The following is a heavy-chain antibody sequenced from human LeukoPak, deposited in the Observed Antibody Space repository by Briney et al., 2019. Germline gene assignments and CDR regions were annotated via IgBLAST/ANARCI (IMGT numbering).Heavy chain of an antibody. CDR3: ARHPSWPDYGGTFDY. D-gene: IGHD4-17*01. V-gene: IGHV4-59*08. CDR1: GGSISNYY. J-gene: IGHJ4*02. CDR2: IYSSGNT. Sequence: ETLSLTCTVSGGSISNYYWGWIRQPPGKGLEWIAYIYSSGNTNYNPSLKGRVIISVDTSKNQFSLKVYSVTAADTAVYYCARHPSWPDYGGTFDYWGQGTPVIVSS.